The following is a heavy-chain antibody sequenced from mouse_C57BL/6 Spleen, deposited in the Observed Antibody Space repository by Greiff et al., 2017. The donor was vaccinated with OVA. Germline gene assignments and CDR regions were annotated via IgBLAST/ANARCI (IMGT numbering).Heavy chain of an antibody. V-gene: IGHV5-17*01. D-gene: IGHD2-5*01. CDR3: ARPAFDYCSNYEGYFDY. J-gene: IGHJ2*01. CDR1: GFTFSDYG. CDR2: ISSGSSTI. Sequence: EVQLVESGGGLVKPGGSLKLSCAASGFTFSDYGMHWVRQAPEKGLEWVAYISSGSSTIYYADTVKGRFTISRDNAKNTLFLQMTSLRSEDTAMYYCARPAFDYCSNYEGYFDYWGQGTTLTVSS.